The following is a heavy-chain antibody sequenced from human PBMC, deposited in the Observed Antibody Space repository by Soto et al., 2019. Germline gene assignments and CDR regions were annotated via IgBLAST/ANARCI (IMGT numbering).Heavy chain of an antibody. V-gene: IGHV4-61*01. J-gene: IGHJ4*02. D-gene: IGHD4-17*01. CDR3: ARGLDYVGFDS. Sequence: SETLSLTCTVSGDSVSSGTYYWTWIRQPPGKGLEWIGYIYYKGSTNYDPSLKSRVTILVDTSRNQFSLKVSCVTAADTAVYYCARGLDYVGFDSWGQGTLVTVSS. CDR2: IYYKGST. CDR1: GDSVSSGTYY.